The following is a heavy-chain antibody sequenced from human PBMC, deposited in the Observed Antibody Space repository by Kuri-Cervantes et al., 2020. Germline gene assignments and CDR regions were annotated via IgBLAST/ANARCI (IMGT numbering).Heavy chain of an antibody. CDR1: GFTFSSYW. D-gene: IGHD5-18*01. CDR2: IKQDGSEK. J-gene: IGHJ1*01. CDR3: ASERGYSYGLSSEPYPGVFQH. V-gene: IGHV3-7*01. Sequence: GGSLRLSCAASGFTFSSYWMGWVRQAPGKGLEWVANIKQDGSEKYYVDSVKGRFTISRDNSKNTLYLQMNSLRAEDTAVYYCASERGYSYGLSSEPYPGVFQHWGQGTLVTVSS.